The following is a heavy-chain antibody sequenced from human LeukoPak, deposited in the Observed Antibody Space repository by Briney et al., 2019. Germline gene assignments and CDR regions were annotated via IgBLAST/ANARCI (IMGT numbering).Heavy chain of an antibody. CDR2: IYFSGST. J-gene: IGHJ4*02. D-gene: IGHD6-19*01. Sequence: SETLSLTCAVSGGSMSSHYWSWIRQPPGKGLEWIGYIYFSGSTKYNPSLKSRVTISVDTSKNQFSLRLSSVTAADTAVCYCARRALTAGWYPLDYWGQGTLVTVSS. V-gene: IGHV4-59*08. CDR1: GGSMSSHY. CDR3: ARRALTAGWYPLDY.